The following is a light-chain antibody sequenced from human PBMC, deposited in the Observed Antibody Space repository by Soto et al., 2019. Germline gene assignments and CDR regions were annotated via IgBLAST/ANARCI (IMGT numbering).Light chain of an antibody. CDR3: QTWGTGLNWV. CDR2: LNSDGSH. CDR1: SGHSSYA. V-gene: IGLV4-69*01. J-gene: IGLJ3*02. Sequence: QLVLTQSPSASASLGASVKLTCTLSSGHSSYAIAWHQQQPEKGPRYLMKLNSDGSHSKGDGIPDRFSGSSSGAERYLTISSLQSEDEADYYCQTWGTGLNWVFGGGTKVTVL.